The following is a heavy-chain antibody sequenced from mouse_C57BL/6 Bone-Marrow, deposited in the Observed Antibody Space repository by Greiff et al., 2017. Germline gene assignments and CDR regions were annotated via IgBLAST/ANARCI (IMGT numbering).Heavy chain of an antibody. Sequence: EVKLQESGPGLVKPSQSLSLTCSVTGYSITSGYYWNWIRQFPGNKLEWMGYISYDGSNNYNPSLKNRISITRDTSKNQFFLKLNSVTTEDTATYYCARDFSYYGSRGDYWGQGTTLTVSS. J-gene: IGHJ2*01. CDR1: GYSITSGYY. CDR2: ISYDGSN. V-gene: IGHV3-6*01. D-gene: IGHD1-1*01. CDR3: ARDFSYYGSRGDY.